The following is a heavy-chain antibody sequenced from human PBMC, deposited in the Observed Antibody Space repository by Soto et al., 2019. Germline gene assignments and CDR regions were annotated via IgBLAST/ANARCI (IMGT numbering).Heavy chain of an antibody. CDR3: VAYTASHNWFAL. V-gene: IGHV4-38-2*01. CDR2: VYPSGTT. CDR1: GNSDNTDFY. Sequence: SETLSLTCAVSGNSDNTDFYWGWIRQPTGKGLEWIGSVYPSGTTYSNPALKSRVTISVGASKKNFSLKLSSVTAADTARYYWVAYTASHNWFALWGKGTLVTVSS. J-gene: IGHJ5*02. D-gene: IGHD2-2*02.